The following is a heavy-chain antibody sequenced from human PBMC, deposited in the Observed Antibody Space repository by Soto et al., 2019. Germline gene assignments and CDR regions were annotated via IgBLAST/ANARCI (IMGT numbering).Heavy chain of an antibody. CDR2: ISGYDGKP. V-gene: IGHV1-18*01. J-gene: IGHJ4*02. CDR3: ARGLPLDY. CDR1: GYTFTIYV. Sequence: QVQLVQSGAEAKKPGASVKVSCQASGYTFTIYVITWVRQSPGQALEWVGWISGYDGKPNHAQKYQDRVPMTTHASKTTAYMEPGRLRSDVTAAYYCARGLPLDYWGQGTLVTFSS. D-gene: IGHD5-12*01.